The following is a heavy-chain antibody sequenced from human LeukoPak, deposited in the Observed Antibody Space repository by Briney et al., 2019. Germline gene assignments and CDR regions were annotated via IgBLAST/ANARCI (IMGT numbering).Heavy chain of an antibody. CDR3: AREDSGSYYNYYYFYMDV. CDR2: IYPSGNT. J-gene: IGHJ6*03. V-gene: IGHV4-4*07. CDR1: GGSFSSYF. Sequence: SETLSLTCSISGGSFSSYFWSCVRQRAGKGQEWIGRIYPSGNTNYNPSLKSRVTLSVDTSKTQFSLRLSSVTAADTAVYYCAREDSGSYYNYYYFYMDVWGKGTTVTISS. D-gene: IGHD3-10*01.